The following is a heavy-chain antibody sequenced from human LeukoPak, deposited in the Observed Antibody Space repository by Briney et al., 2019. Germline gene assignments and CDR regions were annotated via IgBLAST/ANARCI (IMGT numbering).Heavy chain of an antibody. Sequence: PGRSLRLSCAASGFTFSSYGMHWVRQAPGKGLEWVAIIWYDGNNKYYADSVKGRFTISRDNSKNTLYLQMNSLRAEDTAVYYCAGSSGYEFFDYWGQGTLVTVSS. J-gene: IGHJ4*02. CDR3: AGSSGYEFFDY. D-gene: IGHD3-22*01. CDR1: GFTFSSYG. CDR2: IWYDGNNK. V-gene: IGHV3-33*01.